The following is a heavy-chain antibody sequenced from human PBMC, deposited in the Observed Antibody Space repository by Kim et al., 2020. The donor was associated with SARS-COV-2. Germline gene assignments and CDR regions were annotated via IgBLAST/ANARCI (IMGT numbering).Heavy chain of an antibody. CDR1: GGSISSSSYY. D-gene: IGHD6-13*01. CDR2: IYYSGST. CDR3: ARKGENAIAAAGITTRYYYYYYGMDV. Sequence: SETLSLTCTVSGGSISSSSYYWGWIRQPPGKGLEWIGSIYYSGSTYYNPSLKSRVTISVDTSKNQFSLKLSSVTAADTAVYYCARKGENAIAAAGITTRYYYYYYGMDVWGQGTTVTVSS. J-gene: IGHJ6*02. V-gene: IGHV4-39*01.